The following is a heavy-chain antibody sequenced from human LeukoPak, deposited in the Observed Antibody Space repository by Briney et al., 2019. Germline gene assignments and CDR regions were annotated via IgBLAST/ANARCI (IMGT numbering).Heavy chain of an antibody. J-gene: IGHJ4*02. CDR1: GFTFGSYS. D-gene: IGHD6-13*01. CDR3: ARVGIAAAGFDY. V-gene: IGHV3-21*01. CDR2: ISSSSSYI. Sequence: GGSLRLSCAASGFTFGSYSMNWVRQAPGKGLEWVSSISSSSSYIYYADSVKGRFTISRDNAKNSLYLQMNSLRAEDTAVYYCARVGIAAAGFDYWGQGTLVTVSS.